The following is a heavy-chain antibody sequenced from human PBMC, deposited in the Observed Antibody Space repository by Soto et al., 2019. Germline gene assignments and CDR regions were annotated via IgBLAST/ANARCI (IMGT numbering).Heavy chain of an antibody. D-gene: IGHD1-7*01. J-gene: IGHJ3*02. V-gene: IGHV1-2*04. CDR1: GYTFTGYY. CDR2: INPNSGGT. CDR3: ARVRLELADAFDI. Sequence: ASVKVSCKASGYTFTGYYMHWVRQAPGQGLEWMGWINPNSGGTNYAQKFQGWVTMTRDTSISTAYMELSRLRSDDTAVYYCARVRLELADAFDIWGQGTMVTVSS.